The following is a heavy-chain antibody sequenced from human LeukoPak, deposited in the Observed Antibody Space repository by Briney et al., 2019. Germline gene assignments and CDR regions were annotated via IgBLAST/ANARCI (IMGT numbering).Heavy chain of an antibody. D-gene: IGHD1-26*01. J-gene: IGHJ4*02. CDR1: GFTFSTYT. V-gene: IGHV3-30-3*01. CDR2: ISNDGAIT. Sequence: AGGSLRLSCAASGFTFSTYTMHWVRQAPGKGLEWLAVISNDGAITSYADSVKGRFTISRDNSKNTLYVQMNSLRAEDTAVYYCARDVGTTVFDYWGQGTLVTVSS. CDR3: ARDVGTTVFDY.